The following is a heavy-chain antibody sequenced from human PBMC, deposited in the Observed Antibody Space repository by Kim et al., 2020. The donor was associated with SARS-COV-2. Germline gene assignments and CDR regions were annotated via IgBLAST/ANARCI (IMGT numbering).Heavy chain of an antibody. J-gene: IGHJ6*02. CDR2: SNK. V-gene: IGHV3-30*01. Sequence: SNKYSVDSVKDRCTITIDKSKHTLYLQMNSLRAGDTAVYYCARDSYGMDVWGQGTTVTVSS. CDR3: ARDSYGMDV.